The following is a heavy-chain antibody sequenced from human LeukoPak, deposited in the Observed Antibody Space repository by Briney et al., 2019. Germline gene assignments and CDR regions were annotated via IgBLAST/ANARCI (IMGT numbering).Heavy chain of an antibody. Sequence: GESLKISCKGSGYSFSSYWIGWVRRMPGKGLEWMGIIYPGDSDTRYSPSFHGQVTISADKSISTAYLQWSSLKASDTAMYYCARHPMITFGGVAFDYWGQGTLVTVSS. CDR3: ARHPMITFGGVAFDY. CDR2: IYPGDSDT. D-gene: IGHD3-16*01. CDR1: GYSFSSYW. J-gene: IGHJ4*02. V-gene: IGHV5-51*01.